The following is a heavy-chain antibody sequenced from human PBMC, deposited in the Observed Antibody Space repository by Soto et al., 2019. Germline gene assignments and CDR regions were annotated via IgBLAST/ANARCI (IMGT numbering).Heavy chain of an antibody. CDR1: GFTFSSYG. J-gene: IGHJ6*02. CDR2: ISYDGSNK. D-gene: IGHD5-18*01. Sequence: GGSLRLSCAASGFTFSSYGMHWVRQAPGKGLEWVAVISYDGSNKYYADSVKGRFTISRDNSKNTLYLQMNSLRAEDTAVYYCARDGVQLSGMDVWGQGTTVTVSS. V-gene: IGHV3-30*19. CDR3: ARDGVQLSGMDV.